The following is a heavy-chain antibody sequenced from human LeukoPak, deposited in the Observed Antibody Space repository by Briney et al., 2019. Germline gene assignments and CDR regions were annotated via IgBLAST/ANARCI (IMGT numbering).Heavy chain of an antibody. D-gene: IGHD6-6*01. V-gene: IGHV3-74*01. CDR3: ARGPNSNWSGLDF. J-gene: IGHJ4*02. CDR2: ISPTGSTT. CDR1: GFSFSGHW. Sequence: GGSLRLSCTASGFSFSGHWMHWARQLPGKGLVWVSRISPTGSTTSYADSVKGRFTVSRDNAKNTLYLQVNNLRAEDTAVYYCARGPNSNWSGLDFWGRGTLLTVSS.